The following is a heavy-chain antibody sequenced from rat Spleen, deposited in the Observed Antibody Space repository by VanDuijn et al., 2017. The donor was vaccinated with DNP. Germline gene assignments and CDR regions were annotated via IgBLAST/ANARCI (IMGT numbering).Heavy chain of an antibody. V-gene: IGHV5S13*01. CDR2: INPDGSTT. D-gene: IGHD2-3*01. CDR1: GFTFSNYD. CDR3: SSGGPDMIQGNWFAY. Sequence: EVQLVESGGGLVQPGRSLKLSCAASGFTFSNYDMAWVRQAPTKGLEWVASINPDGSTTYYPDTVKGRFMISKDDARNTGYLQMNNLRSEDTAMYYCSSGGPDMIQGNWFAYWGQGTLVTVSS. J-gene: IGHJ3*01.